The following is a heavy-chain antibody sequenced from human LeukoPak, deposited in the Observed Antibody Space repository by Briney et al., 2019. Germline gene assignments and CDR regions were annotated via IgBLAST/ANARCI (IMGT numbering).Heavy chain of an antibody. J-gene: IGHJ4*02. CDR2: IYYSGST. Sequence: SETLSLTCTVSGGSISPYYWGWIRQPPGKGLEWIGFIYYSGSTNYNPSLKSRVTISVDTSKNQFSLKLSSVTAADTAVYYCARGADGYNDYWGQGTLVTVSS. V-gene: IGHV4-59*01. CDR1: GGSISPYY. CDR3: ARGADGYNDY. D-gene: IGHD5-24*01.